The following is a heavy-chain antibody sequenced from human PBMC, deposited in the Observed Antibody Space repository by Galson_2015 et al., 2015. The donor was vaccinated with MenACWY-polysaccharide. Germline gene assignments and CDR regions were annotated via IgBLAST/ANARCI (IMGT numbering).Heavy chain of an antibody. CDR1: GFSFSAYG. V-gene: IGHV3-23*01. D-gene: IGHD6-19*01. CDR3: AKVGPASSGTMEIDF. CDR2: SGSGGGL. J-gene: IGHJ4*02. Sequence: SLRLSCAASGFSFSAYGMSWVRQAPGRGLEWVSGSGSGGGLYYADSVKGRFTVSRDNSKNTLYLQMNNLRAEDTAEFYCAKVGPASSGTMEIDFWAQETLFTFSS.